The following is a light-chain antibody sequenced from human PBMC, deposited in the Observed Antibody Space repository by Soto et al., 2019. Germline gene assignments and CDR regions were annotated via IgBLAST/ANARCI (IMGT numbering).Light chain of an antibody. CDR2: GAS. CDR3: QQYGTTGT. Sequence: EIVFTQSPGTLSLSPGERATLSCRASQSVSSSYLAWYQQKPGQAPRLLIYGASSRATGIPDRFSGSGSGTDFTLTIRRLEPEDFAVYYCQQYGTTGTFGQGTKVDIK. J-gene: IGKJ1*01. V-gene: IGKV3-20*01. CDR1: QSVSSSY.